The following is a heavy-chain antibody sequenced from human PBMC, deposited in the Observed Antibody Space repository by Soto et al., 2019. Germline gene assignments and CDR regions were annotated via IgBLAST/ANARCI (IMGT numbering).Heavy chain of an antibody. V-gene: IGHV1-3*01. CDR2: INAGNGNT. CDR3: ARGPLLWGDV. D-gene: IGHD3-10*01. J-gene: IGHJ6*02. CDR1: GYTFTNYA. Sequence: QVQLVQSGAEVKKPGASVKVSCKASGYTFTNYAMHWVRQAPGQRLEWMGWINAGNGNTKYSQKFXGXVXIXXDTSASTAYMELSSLRSEDTAVYYCARGPLLWGDVWGQGTTVTVSS.